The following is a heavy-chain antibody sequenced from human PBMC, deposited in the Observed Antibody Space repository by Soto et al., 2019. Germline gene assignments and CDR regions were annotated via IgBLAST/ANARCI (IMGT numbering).Heavy chain of an antibody. V-gene: IGHV3-74*01. J-gene: IGHJ4*02. CDR1: GSTFSSYW. CDR3: ARDQGYCSGGSCYVACY. CDR2: INSDGSST. D-gene: IGHD2-15*01. Sequence: EVQLVESGGGLVQPGGSQRLSCAASGSTFSSYWMHWVRQAPGKGLVWVSRINSDGSSTSYADSVKGRFTISRDNAQNPLYLQMNSRRAEDTAVYYCARDQGYCSGGSCYVACYWGQGTLVTVSS.